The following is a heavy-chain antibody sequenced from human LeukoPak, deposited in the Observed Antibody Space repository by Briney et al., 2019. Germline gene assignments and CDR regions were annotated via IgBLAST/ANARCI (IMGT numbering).Heavy chain of an antibody. Sequence: ASETLSLTCTVSGGSISSYYWSWIRQPPGKGLEWIGYIYYSGSTNYNPSLKSRVTISVDTSKNQFSLKLSSVTAADTAVYYCARAAMFGYYYYMDVWGKGTTVTISS. CDR1: GGSISSYY. J-gene: IGHJ6*03. V-gene: IGHV4-59*01. CDR3: ARAAMFGYYYYMDV. D-gene: IGHD3-10*02. CDR2: IYYSGST.